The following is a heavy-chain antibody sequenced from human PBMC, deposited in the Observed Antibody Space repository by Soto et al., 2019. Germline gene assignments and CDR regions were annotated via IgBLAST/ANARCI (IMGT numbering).Heavy chain of an antibody. V-gene: IGHV4-31*03. Sequence: QVQLQESGPGLVKPSQTLSLTCTVSGGSISSGGYYWNWLRQHPGKGLEWIGYIYYSESTYYNPSLKSRVSISVDTSKHRFSLKLGSVTAADTAVYYCARGDTVTTNRPFDIWGQGTMVTVS. CDR2: IYYSEST. CDR1: GGSISSGGYY. D-gene: IGHD4-17*01. CDR3: ARGDTVTTNRPFDI. J-gene: IGHJ3*02.